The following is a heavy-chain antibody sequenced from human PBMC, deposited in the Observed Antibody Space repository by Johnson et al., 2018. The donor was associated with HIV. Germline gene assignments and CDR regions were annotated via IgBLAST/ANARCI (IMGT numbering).Heavy chain of an antibody. J-gene: IGHJ3*02. D-gene: IGHD3-10*01. Sequence: QVQLVESGGGVVQPGRSLRLSCAASGFTFSSYAMHWVRQAPGKGLEWVAVISYDGSNKYYADSVKGRFTISRDNSKNTLYLQMNSLRAEDTAVYYCARDGAGFGELALDAFDIWGQGTMVTVSS. CDR3: ARDGAGFGELALDAFDI. CDR2: ISYDGSNK. V-gene: IGHV3-30-3*01. CDR1: GFTFSSYA.